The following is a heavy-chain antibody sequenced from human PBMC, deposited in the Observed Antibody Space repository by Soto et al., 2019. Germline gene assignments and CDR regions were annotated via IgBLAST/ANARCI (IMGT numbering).Heavy chain of an antibody. V-gene: IGHV3-43*01. CDR3: AAADYGDFPNWFDP. CDR1: GFIFHDYS. Sequence: EVQLVESGGAVVQPGGSLRLSCATSGFIFHDYSMHWVRQVPGKGLEWVSLISWDGSRTYYSDSVRGRFTISRDSSKKSLYLQMNSLRTEDTALYYCAAADYGDFPNWFDPWGQGTLVTVSS. CDR2: ISWDGSRT. D-gene: IGHD4-17*01. J-gene: IGHJ5*02.